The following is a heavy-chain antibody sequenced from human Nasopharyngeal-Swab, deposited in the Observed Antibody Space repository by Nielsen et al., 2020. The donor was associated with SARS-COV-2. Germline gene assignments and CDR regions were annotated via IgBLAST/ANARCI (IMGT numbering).Heavy chain of an antibody. V-gene: IGHV3-23*01. CDR1: VFTFRNYD. J-gene: IGHJ4*02. Sequence: GASLKISCVGSVFTFRNYDMGWVRQTPGKGLEWVSHISGRGGGTFYTDSVKGRFTISRDNSKNTLHLHMSSLSAEDTAVYYCAKDKEDLRGVGSYDYWGQGTLVTVSS. D-gene: IGHD3-10*01. CDR3: AKDKEDLRGVGSYDY. CDR2: ISGRGGGT.